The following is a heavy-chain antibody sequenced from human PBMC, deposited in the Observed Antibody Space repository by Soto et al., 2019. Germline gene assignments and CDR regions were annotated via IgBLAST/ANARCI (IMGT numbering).Heavy chain of an antibody. V-gene: IGHV3-49*03. J-gene: IGHJ6*02. CDR3: TISKQQLTYYYYGMDV. Sequence: GGSLRLSCTASGFTFGDYAMSWFRQAPGKGLEWVGFIRSKAYGGTTEYAASVKGRFTISRDDSKSIAYLQMNSLKTEDTAVYYCTISKQQLTYYYYGMDVWGQGTTVTVSS. CDR2: IRSKAYGGTT. CDR1: GFTFGDYA. D-gene: IGHD6-13*01.